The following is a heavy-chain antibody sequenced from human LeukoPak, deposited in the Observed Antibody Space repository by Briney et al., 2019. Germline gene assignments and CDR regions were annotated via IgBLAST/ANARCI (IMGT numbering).Heavy chain of an antibody. D-gene: IGHD1-26*01. J-gene: IGHJ4*02. CDR3: AKDGGSGKYYGDY. CDR1: GFTFSSYG. CDR2: IRYDGSNE. V-gene: IGHV3-30*02. Sequence: GGSQRLSCAASGFTFSSYGMHWVRQAPGKGLEWVAFIRYDGSNEYYADSVKGRFTISRDNSKNTLYLQMNSLRSEDTAVYYCAKDGGSGKYYGDYWGQGTLVTVSS.